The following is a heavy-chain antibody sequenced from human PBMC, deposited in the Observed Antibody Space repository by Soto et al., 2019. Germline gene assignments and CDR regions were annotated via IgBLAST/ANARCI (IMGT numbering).Heavy chain of an antibody. D-gene: IGHD3-9*01. CDR1: GGTFSSYA. CDR2: IIPIFGTA. CDR3: ARLYYDILTGYYKSWFDP. J-gene: IGHJ5*02. Sequence: QVQLVQSGAEGKKPGSSVKVSCKASGGTFSSYAISWVRQAPGQGLEWMGGIIPIFGTANYAQKFQGRVTITADESTSTAYMELSSLRSEDTAVYYCARLYYDILTGYYKSWFDPWGQGTLVTVSS. V-gene: IGHV1-69*01.